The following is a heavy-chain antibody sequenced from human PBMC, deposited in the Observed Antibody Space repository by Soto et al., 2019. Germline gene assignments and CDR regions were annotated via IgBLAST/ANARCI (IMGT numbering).Heavy chain of an antibody. CDR2: ISAYNGNT. Sequence: ASVKVSCKASGYTFTSYGISWVRQAPGQGLEWMGWISAYNGNTNYAQKLQGRVTMTTDTSTSTAYMELRSLRSDDTAVYYCARGGYLGVYYYYGMDVCGQGTTVTVSS. CDR3: ARGGYLGVYYYYGMDV. CDR1: GYTFTSYG. D-gene: IGHD7-27*01. V-gene: IGHV1-18*04. J-gene: IGHJ6*02.